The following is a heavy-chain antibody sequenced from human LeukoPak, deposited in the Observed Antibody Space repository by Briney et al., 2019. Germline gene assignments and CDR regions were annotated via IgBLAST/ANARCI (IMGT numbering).Heavy chain of an antibody. CDR2: INPSSGGT. Sequence: ASLKVSCKASGYTFTSYYMHWVRQAPGQGLEWMGIINPSSGGTSYAQKFQGRVTMTRDTSTSTVYMELSSLRSEDTAVYYCARDNRIAYGGPPFDYWGQGTLVTVSS. D-gene: IGHD4-17*01. CDR3: ARDNRIAYGGPPFDY. CDR1: GYTFTSYY. V-gene: IGHV1-46*01. J-gene: IGHJ4*02.